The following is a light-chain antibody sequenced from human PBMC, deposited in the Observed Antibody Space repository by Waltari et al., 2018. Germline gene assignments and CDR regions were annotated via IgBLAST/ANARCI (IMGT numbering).Light chain of an antibody. V-gene: IGKV3-15*01. CDR1: QSIDPY. J-gene: IGKJ1*01. CDR2: GAS. Sequence: ELVMTQSPATLSVSPGESATLSCRASQSIDPYLAWYQQKPGQAPRLLIYGASTRATGISARFTGSGSGTEFTLTISSLQSEDCAVYYCQQYNRWRTFGQGTKVEIK. CDR3: QQYNRWRT.